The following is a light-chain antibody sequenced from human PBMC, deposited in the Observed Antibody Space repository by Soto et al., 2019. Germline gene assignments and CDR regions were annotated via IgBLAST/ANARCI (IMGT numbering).Light chain of an antibody. J-gene: IGKJ4*01. CDR2: WAS. V-gene: IGKV4-1*01. Sequence: DIVMSQSPDSLAASLGERATINCKSSQNVLYDSNNKNYLAWYQQKPGQPPKLLIYWASTRESGVPDRFSGSGSGTDFTLTITSLQAEDVAAYYCQQYYSIPLTFGGGTKVDIK. CDR3: QQYYSIPLT. CDR1: QNVLYDSNNKNY.